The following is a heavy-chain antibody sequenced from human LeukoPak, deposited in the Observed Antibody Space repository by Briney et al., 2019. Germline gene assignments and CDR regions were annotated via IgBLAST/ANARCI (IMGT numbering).Heavy chain of an antibody. CDR1: GFTFSSYS. D-gene: IGHD3-22*01. J-gene: IGHJ5*02. V-gene: IGHV3-21*01. CDR2: ISSSSSYI. Sequence: GGSLRLSCAASGFTFSSYSMNWVRQAPGKGLEWVSSISSSSSYIYYADSVKGRFTISRDNAKNSLYLQMNSLRAEDTAVYYCARNGVGDFGYYDSSGRGGFDPWGQGTLVTVSS. CDR3: ARNGVGDFGYYDSSGRGGFDP.